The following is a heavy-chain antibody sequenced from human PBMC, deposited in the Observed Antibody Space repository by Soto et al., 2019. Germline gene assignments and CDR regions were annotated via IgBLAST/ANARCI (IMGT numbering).Heavy chain of an antibody. V-gene: IGHV4-4*07. J-gene: IGHJ6*02. Sequence: SETLSLTCTVSVDSITTYYWSWIRQPAGKGLEWIGRIDASGNTNYNPSLNSRVTMSIDTSKKQFSLKLTSVTAADTAIYYCARYSNNWFQTEGMDVWGQGTTVTVSS. CDR1: VDSITTYY. CDR3: ARYSNNWFQTEGMDV. D-gene: IGHD6-13*01. CDR2: IDASGNT.